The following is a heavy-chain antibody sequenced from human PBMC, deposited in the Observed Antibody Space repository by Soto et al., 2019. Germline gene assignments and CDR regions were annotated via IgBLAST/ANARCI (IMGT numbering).Heavy chain of an antibody. CDR2: IIPIFGTT. CDR3: ASVPSVVVVAATACYFDY. J-gene: IGHJ4*02. V-gene: IGHV1-69*06. Sequence: GGSVTVSCKSTGVTFSSYAISWVRPAPGQGLEWVSAIIPIFGTTNYAQTFQGRFTITADKSTSTAYMQLSSLRSEDTAVYYCASVPSVVVVAATACYFDYWGQGTLVTVSS. CDR1: GVTFSSYA. D-gene: IGHD2-15*01.